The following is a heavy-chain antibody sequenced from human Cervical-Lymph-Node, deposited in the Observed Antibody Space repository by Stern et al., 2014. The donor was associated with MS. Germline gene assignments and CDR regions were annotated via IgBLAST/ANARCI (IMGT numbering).Heavy chain of an antibody. CDR3: ATFGVVLARDTQPFDY. J-gene: IGHJ4*02. CDR1: GFTLSNAW. D-gene: IGHD3-3*01. CDR2: IKRKSDGGTA. V-gene: IGHV3-15*01. Sequence: EVQLVESGGGLVKPGGSLRLSCVGSGFTLSNAWMTWVRQPPGRGLEWLGRIKRKSDGGTADHAAPVRDRFTISRDDLKDTLFLQMTSLRPEDTAVYYCATFGVVLARDTQPFDYWGQGTLVIVSS.